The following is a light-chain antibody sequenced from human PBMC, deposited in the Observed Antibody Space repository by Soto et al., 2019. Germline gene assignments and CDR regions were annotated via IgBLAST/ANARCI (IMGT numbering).Light chain of an antibody. Sequence: EIVLTQSPATLSLSPGERATLSCRASQSIGYYLAWYQQKPGQAPRLLFYDASNRATGVPVRFSGSGTGTDFPLTISSLEPEDFAVYYCQQRSSPLTFGGGTKVEIK. J-gene: IGKJ4*01. V-gene: IGKV3-11*01. CDR1: QSIGYY. CDR2: DAS. CDR3: QQRSSPLT.